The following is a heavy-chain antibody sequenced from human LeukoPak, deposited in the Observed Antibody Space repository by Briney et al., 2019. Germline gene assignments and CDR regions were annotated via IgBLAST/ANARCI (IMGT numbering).Heavy chain of an antibody. J-gene: IGHJ3*02. V-gene: IGHV4-59*12. Sequence: SETLSLTCTVSGGSISSYYWSWIQQPPGKGLEWIGYIYYSGSTNYNPSLKSRVTISVDTSKNQFSLKLSSVTAADTAVYYCARTITQGFYAFDIWGQGTMVTVSS. CDR3: ARTITQGFYAFDI. CDR1: GGSISSYY. CDR2: IYYSGST. D-gene: IGHD1-14*01.